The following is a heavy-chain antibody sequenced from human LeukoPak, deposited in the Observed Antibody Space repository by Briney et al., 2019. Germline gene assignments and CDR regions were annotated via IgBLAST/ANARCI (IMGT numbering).Heavy chain of an antibody. V-gene: IGHV1-69*06. J-gene: IGHJ6*04. CDR1: GGTFSSYA. CDR3: ARVGTMWFGEGYYYGMDV. Sequence: GASVKVSCKASGGTFSSYAISWARQAPGQGLEWMGGIIPIFGTANYAQKFQGRVTITADKSTSTAYMELSSLRSEDTAVYYCARVGTMWFGEGYYYGMDVWGKGTTVTVSS. D-gene: IGHD3-10*01. CDR2: IIPIFGTA.